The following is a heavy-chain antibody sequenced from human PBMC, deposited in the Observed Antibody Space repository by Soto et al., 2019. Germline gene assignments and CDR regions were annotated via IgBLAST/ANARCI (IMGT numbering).Heavy chain of an antibody. CDR3: ARTQSSSYGNWFDP. J-gene: IGHJ5*02. D-gene: IGHD6-6*01. CDR1: GGSISSDY. Sequence: SETLSLTCTVSGGSISSDYWSWIRQPPGKGLEWIGYIYYSGSTNYNPSLKSRVTISVDTSKNQFSLKLSSVTAADTAVYYCARTQSSSYGNWFDPWGRGTLVTVSS. V-gene: IGHV4-59*01. CDR2: IYYSGST.